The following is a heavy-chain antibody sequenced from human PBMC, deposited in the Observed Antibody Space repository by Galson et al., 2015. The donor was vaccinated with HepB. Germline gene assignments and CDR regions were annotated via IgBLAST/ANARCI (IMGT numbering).Heavy chain of an antibody. CDR2: IIPIFGTA. D-gene: IGHD3-16*01. CDR3: ASGESSRGKWYYYYGMDV. V-gene: IGHV1-69*13. J-gene: IGHJ6*02. Sequence: SVKVSCKASGGTFSSYAISWVRQAPGQGLEWMGGIIPIFGTANYAQKFQGRVTITADESTSTAYMELSSLRSEDTAVYYCASGESSRGKWYYYYGMDVWGQGTTVTVSS. CDR1: GGTFSSYA.